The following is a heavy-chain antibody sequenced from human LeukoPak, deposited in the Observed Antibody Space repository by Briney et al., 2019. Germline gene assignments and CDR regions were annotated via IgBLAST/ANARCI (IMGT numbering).Heavy chain of an antibody. Sequence: SETLSLTCAVYGGSFSGYYWSWIRQPPGKGLEWIGEINHSGSTNYNPSLKSRVTISVDTSKNQFSLKLSSVTAADTAVYYCARGYFPDFWSGYYTFDYWGQGTLVTVPS. CDR2: INHSGST. D-gene: IGHD3-3*01. V-gene: IGHV4-34*01. J-gene: IGHJ4*02. CDR3: ARGYFPDFWSGYYTFDY. CDR1: GGSFSGYY.